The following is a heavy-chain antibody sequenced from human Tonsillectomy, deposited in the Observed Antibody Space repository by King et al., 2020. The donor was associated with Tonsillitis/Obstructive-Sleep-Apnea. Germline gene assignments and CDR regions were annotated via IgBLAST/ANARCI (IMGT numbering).Heavy chain of an antibody. V-gene: IGHV7-4-1*02. Sequence: QLVQSGSELKKPGASVKVSCKASGYTFTSYAMNWVRQAPGQGLEWMGWINTNTGTPTYAQGFTGRFVFSLDTSVSTAYLQISSLKSEATAVYYCAREAVPTFRGRFDPWGQGTLVTVSS. CDR2: INTNTGTP. CDR1: GYTFTSYA. D-gene: IGHD4-17*01. J-gene: IGHJ5*02. CDR3: AREAVPTFRGRFDP.